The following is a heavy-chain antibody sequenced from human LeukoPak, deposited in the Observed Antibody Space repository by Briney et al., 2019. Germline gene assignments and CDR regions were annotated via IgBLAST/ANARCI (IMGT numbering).Heavy chain of an antibody. CDR1: GFTFDDYA. CDR3: AKPGNYYYYMDV. CDR2: ISWDGGST. V-gene: IGHV3-43D*03. J-gene: IGHJ6*03. Sequence: PGGSLRLSCAASGFTFDDYAMHWVRQAPGKGLEWVSLISWDGGSTYYADSVKGRFTISRDNSKNSLYLQMNSLRAEDTALYYCAKPGNYYYYMDVWGKGTTVTVSS.